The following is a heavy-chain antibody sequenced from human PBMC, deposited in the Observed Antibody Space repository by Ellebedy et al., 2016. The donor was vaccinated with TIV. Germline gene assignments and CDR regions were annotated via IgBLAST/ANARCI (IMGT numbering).Heavy chain of an antibody. CDR3: ARILSFRAGTDFDS. CDR1: GGFTSNFY. J-gene: IGHJ4*02. CDR2: VYKSGST. D-gene: IGHD6-13*01. V-gene: IGHV4-59*08. Sequence: MPGGSLRLSCTVSGGFTSNFYWSWIRQPPGRGLEWVGYVYKSGSTNYNPSLKSRVTISVDTSNSQFSLSLSSVTAADTAVYYCARILSFRAGTDFDSWGQGTLVTVSS.